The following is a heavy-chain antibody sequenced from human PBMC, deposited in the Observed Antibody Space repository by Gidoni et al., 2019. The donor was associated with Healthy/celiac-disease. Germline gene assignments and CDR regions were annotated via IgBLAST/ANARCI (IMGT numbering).Heavy chain of an antibody. J-gene: IGHJ6*02. CDR2: TYYSGRT. V-gene: IGHV4-39*01. Sequence: QLQLQESGPGLVKPSETLSLTCTVSGGSISSSSYYWGWIRQPPGKGLELIGSTYYSGRTYYNPSLKSRVTISVDTSKNQFSLKLSSVTAADTAVYYCASIYSSSWYPYYYGMDVWGQGTTVTVSS. D-gene: IGHD6-13*01. CDR3: ASIYSSSWYPYYYGMDV. CDR1: GGSISSSSYY.